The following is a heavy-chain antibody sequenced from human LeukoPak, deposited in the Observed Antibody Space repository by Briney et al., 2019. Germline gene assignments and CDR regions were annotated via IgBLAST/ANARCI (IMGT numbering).Heavy chain of an antibody. Sequence: SVKVSCKASGGTFSSYAISWVRQAPGQGLEWMGRIIPILGIANYAQKFQGRVTITADKSTSTAYMELSSLRSEDTAVYYCAREVGYCSGGSCLGDYGMDVWGQGTTVTVSS. J-gene: IGHJ6*02. CDR1: GGTFSSYA. CDR3: AREVGYCSGGSCLGDYGMDV. V-gene: IGHV1-69*04. CDR2: IIPILGIA. D-gene: IGHD2-15*01.